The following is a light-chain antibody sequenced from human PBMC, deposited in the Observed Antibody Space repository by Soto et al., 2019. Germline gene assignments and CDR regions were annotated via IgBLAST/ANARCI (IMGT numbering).Light chain of an antibody. Sequence: EFVLTQSPGTLSLSPGERATLSCRASQTVSSYLAWYQQKPGQAPRLLIYDASNRATGIPARFSGSGSGTDFTLAISSLEPEDFALYYCQQRRDWPLTFGGGTKVDIK. CDR2: DAS. V-gene: IGKV3-11*01. CDR3: QQRRDWPLT. J-gene: IGKJ4*01. CDR1: QTVSSY.